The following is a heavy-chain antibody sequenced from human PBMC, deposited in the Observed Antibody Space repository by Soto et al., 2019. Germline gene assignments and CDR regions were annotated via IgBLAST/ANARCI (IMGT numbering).Heavy chain of an antibody. Sequence: EVQVLESGGGLVQPGGSLRLSCGASGFTFSSYAMSWVRQAPGKGLEWISAISGSGGSTYYADSVKGRFTISRDNSKNTLYLQMNSLRAEDTAVYYCAKGARSSGWYGLAHYFDYWGQGTLVTVSS. CDR3: AKGARSSGWYGLAHYFDY. D-gene: IGHD6-19*01. CDR2: ISGSGGST. CDR1: GFTFSSYA. V-gene: IGHV3-23*01. J-gene: IGHJ4*02.